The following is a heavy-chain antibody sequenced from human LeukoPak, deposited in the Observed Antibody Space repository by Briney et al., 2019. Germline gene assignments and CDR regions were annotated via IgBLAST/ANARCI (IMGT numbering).Heavy chain of an antibody. CDR1: GLDFRDQY. V-gene: IGHV3-72*01. J-gene: IGHJ3*02. CDR2: LGNKINSYIT. Sequence: GGSLRLSCAASGLDFRDQYMDWVRQAPGKGLEWVGRLGNKINSYITEYAASVKGRFTILRDDSKNSLYLQMSTLKTEDTAVYHCTRGYSGVSVYAFDIWGHGTMVTVSS. D-gene: IGHD6-19*01. CDR3: TRGYSGVSVYAFDI.